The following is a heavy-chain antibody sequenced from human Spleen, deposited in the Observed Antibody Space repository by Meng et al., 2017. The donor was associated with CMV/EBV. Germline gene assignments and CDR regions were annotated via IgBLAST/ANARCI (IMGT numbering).Heavy chain of an antibody. Sequence: QLVESGGVVVQPGGSLRLSCAASGFTFSDYYMSWIRQAPGKGLEWVSYISSSSSYTNYADSVKGRFTISRDNAKNSLYLQMNSLRAEDTAVYYCARENTGAAAWFDPWGQGTLVTVSS. J-gene: IGHJ5*02. V-gene: IGHV3-11*06. CDR2: ISSSSSYT. CDR1: GFTFSDYY. CDR3: ARENTGAAAWFDP. D-gene: IGHD6-19*01.